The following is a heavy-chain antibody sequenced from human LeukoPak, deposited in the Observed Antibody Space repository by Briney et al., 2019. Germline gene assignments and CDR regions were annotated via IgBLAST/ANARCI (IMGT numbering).Heavy chain of an antibody. CDR2: TVGGGDGT. CDR1: GFTFSSTS. Sequence: PGGSLRLSCAASGFTFSSTSMSWVRQAPGKGLEWVAVTVGGGDGTYYADSVKGRFTISRDNSNNTLYLQMNSLRAEDTAVYYCAKIPYDSSGYYSFDYWGQGTLVTVSS. CDR3: AKIPYDSSGYYSFDY. D-gene: IGHD3-22*01. J-gene: IGHJ4*02. V-gene: IGHV3-23*01.